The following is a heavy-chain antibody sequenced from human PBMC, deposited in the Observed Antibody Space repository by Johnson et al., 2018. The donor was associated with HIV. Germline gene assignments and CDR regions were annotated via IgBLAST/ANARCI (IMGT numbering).Heavy chain of an antibody. D-gene: IGHD5-18*01. J-gene: IGHJ3*02. CDR2: ISSSGSTI. CDR1: GFTVSDNY. Sequence: QVKLVESGGGVVQPGGSLRLSCAASGFTVSDNYMTWIRQAPGKGLEWVSYISSSGSTIYYADSVKGRFTISRDNSKNTLYLQMNSLRAEDTALYYCARVRGYSYVLDAFDIWGQGTMVTVSS. V-gene: IGHV3-11*01. CDR3: ARVRGYSYVLDAFDI.